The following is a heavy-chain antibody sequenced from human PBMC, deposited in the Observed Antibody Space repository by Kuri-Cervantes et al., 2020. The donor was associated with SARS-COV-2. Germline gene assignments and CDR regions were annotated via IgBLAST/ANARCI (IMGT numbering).Heavy chain of an antibody. CDR1: GGSISSSSYY. D-gene: IGHD2-2*01. CDR3: ARPVSSHYYYYGMDV. CDR2: IYYSGRT. V-gene: IGHV4-39*01. Sequence: SETLSLTCTVSGGSISSSSYYWGWIRQPPGKGLEWIGSIYYSGRTYYNPSLKSRVTISVDTSKNQFSLKLSSVTAADTAVYYCARPVSSHYYYYGMDVWGQGTTVTVSS. J-gene: IGHJ6*02.